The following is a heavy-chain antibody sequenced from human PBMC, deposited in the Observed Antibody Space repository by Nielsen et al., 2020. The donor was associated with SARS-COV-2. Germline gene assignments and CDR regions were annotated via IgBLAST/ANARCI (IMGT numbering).Heavy chain of an antibody. V-gene: IGHV4-30-2*01. Sequence: SETLSLTCAVSGGSISSGGYSWSWIRQPPGKGLEWIGYIYHSGSTYYNPSLKSRVTISVDRSKNQFSLKLSSVTAADTAVYYCARGRITMVRGADRWFDPWGQGTLVTVSS. CDR1: GGSISSGGYS. CDR2: IYHSGST. CDR3: ARGRITMVRGADRWFDP. J-gene: IGHJ5*02. D-gene: IGHD3-10*01.